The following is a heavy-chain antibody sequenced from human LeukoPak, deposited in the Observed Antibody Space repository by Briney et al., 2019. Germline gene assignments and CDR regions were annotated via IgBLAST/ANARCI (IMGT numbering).Heavy chain of an antibody. V-gene: IGHV3-7*01. CDR1: GFTFSTYW. D-gene: IGHD1-26*01. CDR3: ARPSQYSGSYFDS. CDR2: IAHDGSEK. Sequence: GGSLRLSCAASGFTFSTYWMSWVRQAPGKGLEWVANIAHDGSEKKYVDSVKGHFTISRDNAKNTLYLQVNSLRDEDTAVYYCARPSQYSGSYFDSWGQGTLVTVSS. J-gene: IGHJ4*02.